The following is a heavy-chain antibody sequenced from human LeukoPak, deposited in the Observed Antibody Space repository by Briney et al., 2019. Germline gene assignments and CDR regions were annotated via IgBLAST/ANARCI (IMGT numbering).Heavy chain of an antibody. J-gene: IGHJ5*02. D-gene: IGHD2-15*01. Sequence: PSETLSLTCAVYGGSSSGYYWSWIRQPPGRGLEWIGEINHSGSTNYNPSLKSRVTISVDTSKNQFSLKLSSVTAADTAVYYCARGKGYCSGGSCHNWLDPWGQGTLVTVSS. CDR2: INHSGST. CDR3: ARGKGYCSGGSCHNWLDP. V-gene: IGHV4-34*01. CDR1: GGSSSGYY.